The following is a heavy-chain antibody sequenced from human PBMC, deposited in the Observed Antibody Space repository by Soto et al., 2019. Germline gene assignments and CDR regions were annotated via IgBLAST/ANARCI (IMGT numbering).Heavy chain of an antibody. V-gene: IGHV5-51*03. CDR1: GYTFTRYW. CDR3: ARLDSQNTGYLVA. D-gene: IGHD5-12*01. Sequence: EVQLVQSGAEVKKPGESLKISCEGSGYTFTRYWIGWVRQMSGKGLEWMGFIYPADSDTRYRPSFQGQVTISADKSIDTVYLQWSGLKASDTAMYYCARLDSQNTGYLVAWGQGTPVTVSS. CDR2: IYPADSDT. J-gene: IGHJ5*02.